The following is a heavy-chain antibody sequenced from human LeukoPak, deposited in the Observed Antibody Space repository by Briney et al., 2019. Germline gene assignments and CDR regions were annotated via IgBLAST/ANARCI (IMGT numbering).Heavy chain of an antibody. Sequence: GASVKVSCKASGYTFTSYFMHWVRQAPGQGLEWMGIINPSGGSTSYAQMFQGRVTMTRDPSTSTVYMELSSLRSGDTAVYYCAILHGFCSGGSCYSDFDYWGQGTLVTVSS. CDR3: AILHGFCSGGSCYSDFDY. V-gene: IGHV1-46*01. CDR1: GYTFTSYF. J-gene: IGHJ4*02. CDR2: INPSGGST. D-gene: IGHD2-15*01.